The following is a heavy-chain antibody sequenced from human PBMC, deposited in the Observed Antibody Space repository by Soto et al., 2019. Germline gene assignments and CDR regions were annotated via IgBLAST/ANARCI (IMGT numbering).Heavy chain of an antibody. CDR3: AREVGGYRESWFDP. CDR2: IKQDGSEK. CDR1: GSTFRSYW. J-gene: IGHJ5*02. V-gene: IGHV3-7*03. Sequence: VGSMRLYCAASGSTFRSYWMSCVRQAPWKWLEWVANIKQDGSEKYYVASVKGRFTISRDNAKNSLYLQMNSQRAEDKDVYYCAREVGGYRESWFDPWGQGTLVTVS. D-gene: IGHD3-16*01.